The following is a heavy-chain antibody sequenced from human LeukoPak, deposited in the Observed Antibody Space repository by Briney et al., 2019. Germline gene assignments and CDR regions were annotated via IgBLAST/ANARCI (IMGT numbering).Heavy chain of an antibody. CDR3: ARGGGNSYAPVDY. Sequence: GGSLRLSCAASGFTFSTYWMHWARQVPGKGLVWVSRINSNGNTTPYADSVKGRFTISRDNAKNTLFLQMNSLRAENTAVYYCARGGGNSYAPVDYWGQGTLVTVSS. D-gene: IGHD5-18*01. CDR1: GFTFSTYW. V-gene: IGHV3-74*01. CDR2: INSNGNTT. J-gene: IGHJ4*02.